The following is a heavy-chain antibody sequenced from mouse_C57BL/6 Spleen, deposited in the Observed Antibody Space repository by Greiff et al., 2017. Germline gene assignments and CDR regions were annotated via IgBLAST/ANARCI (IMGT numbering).Heavy chain of an antibody. CDR3: ARPFYYGNYEAMDY. V-gene: IGHV1-4*01. Sequence: VQLQQSGAELARPGASVKMSCKASGYTFTSYTMHWVKQRPGQGLEWIGYINPSSGYTKYNQKFKDKATLTADKSSSTAYMQLSSLTSEDSAVYYCARPFYYGNYEAMDYWGQGTSVTVSS. J-gene: IGHJ4*01. CDR2: INPSSGYT. CDR1: GYTFTSYT. D-gene: IGHD2-1*01.